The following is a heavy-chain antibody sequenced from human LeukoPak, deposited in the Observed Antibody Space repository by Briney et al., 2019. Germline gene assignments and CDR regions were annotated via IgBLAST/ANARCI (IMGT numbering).Heavy chain of an antibody. CDR2: FDPTDNQT. CDR1: GHTLTELS. Sequence: GASVKVSCKVSGHTLTELSMHWVRQARGKGLEWMGGFDPTDNQTIYAEKFQGRVTMTEDTSTDTAYMELSSLISEDTAVYYCASGLSDSSAYYYVRDVFDIWGQGTMVTISS. V-gene: IGHV1-24*01. J-gene: IGHJ3*02. D-gene: IGHD3-10*02. CDR3: ASGLSDSSAYYYVRDVFDI.